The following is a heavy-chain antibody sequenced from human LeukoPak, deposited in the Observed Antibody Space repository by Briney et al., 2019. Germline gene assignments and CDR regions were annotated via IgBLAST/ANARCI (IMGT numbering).Heavy chain of an antibody. V-gene: IGHV4-38-2*02. CDR2: VYHSGT. D-gene: IGHD6-19*01. Sequence: KTSETLSLTCTVSGYSIGSGNHWAWIRQPPGKGLEWIGGVYHSGTHYKSSLTSRVTISMDTSKNQFSLKVTSVTAADSAFYYCAKTSGGGGHDSWGQGTLVTVSS. J-gene: IGHJ5*01. CDR3: AKTSGGGGHDS. CDR1: GYSIGSGNH.